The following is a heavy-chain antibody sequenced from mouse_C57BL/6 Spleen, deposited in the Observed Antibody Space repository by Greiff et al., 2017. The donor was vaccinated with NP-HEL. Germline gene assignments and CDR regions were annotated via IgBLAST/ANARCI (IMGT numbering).Heavy chain of an antibody. V-gene: IGHV1-59*01. Sequence: QVQLQQPGAELVRPGTSVKLSCKASGYTFTSYWMHWVKQRPGQGLEWIGVIDPSDSYTNYNQKFKGKAPLTVDTSSSTAYMQLSSLTSEDSAVYYCARYYYGNYDWYFDVWGTGTTVTVSS. CDR3: ARYYYGNYDWYFDV. CDR2: IDPSDSYT. J-gene: IGHJ1*03. D-gene: IGHD2-1*01. CDR1: GYTFTSYW.